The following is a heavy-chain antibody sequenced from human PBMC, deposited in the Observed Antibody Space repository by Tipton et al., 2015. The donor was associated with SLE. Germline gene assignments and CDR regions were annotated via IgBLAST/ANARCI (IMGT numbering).Heavy chain of an antibody. D-gene: IGHD1-26*01. CDR3: ARVDSGNLLFDF. CDR1: GGSMKSYY. V-gene: IGHV4-59*01. CDR2: IYYTGST. J-gene: IGHJ4*02. Sequence: GLVKPSETLSLTCTVSGGSMKSYYWSWIRQTPGKGLEWIAYIYYTGSTNYNDSLKSRVTIFVDTSKNQFTLQLSSVTAADTAVYYCARVDSGNLLFDFWGQGTLVTVSS.